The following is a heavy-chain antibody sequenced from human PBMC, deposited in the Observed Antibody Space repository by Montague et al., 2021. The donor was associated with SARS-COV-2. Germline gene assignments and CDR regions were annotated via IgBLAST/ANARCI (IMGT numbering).Heavy chain of an antibody. V-gene: IGHV4-34*01. J-gene: IGHJ4*02. CDR1: GGSFSGYD. Sequence: SETLSLTCAVYGGSFSGYDYSWIRKPPAKGMELIGEINHCGSSKSNSSLKMRGTISIDTSKNQSSLKLSSVTAADTAVYYCARGTQRVFTYDYDSSGYASDYWGQGTLVTVSS. CDR2: INHCGSS. D-gene: IGHD3-22*01. CDR3: ARGTQRVFTYDYDSSGYASDY.